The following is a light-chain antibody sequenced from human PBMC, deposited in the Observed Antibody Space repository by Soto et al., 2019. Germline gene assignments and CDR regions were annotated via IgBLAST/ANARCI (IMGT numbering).Light chain of an antibody. Sequence: QSVLTQPPSASGSPGQSVTISCTGTSSDVGGYNYVSWYQQHPGKAPKLVIFEVSKRPSGVPDRFSGSKSGNTASLTVSGLQAEDEADYYCSSYAGSYTNWVFGGGTKLTVL. CDR2: EVS. CDR1: SSDVGGYNY. J-gene: IGLJ3*02. CDR3: SSYAGSYTNWV. V-gene: IGLV2-8*01.